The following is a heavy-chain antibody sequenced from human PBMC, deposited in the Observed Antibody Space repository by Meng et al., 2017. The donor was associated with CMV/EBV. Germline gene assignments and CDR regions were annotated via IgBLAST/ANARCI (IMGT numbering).Heavy chain of an antibody. CDR1: RFTFDDYA. D-gene: IGHD4-17*01. CDR3: AKDRGDYDSFYYGMDV. J-gene: IGHJ6*02. Sequence: SLKISCAASRFTFDDYAMHCVRQAPGKGLVWVSGISWNSGSIGYADSVMGRFTISRDNAKNSLYLHMNSLRAEDTALYYCAKDRGDYDSFYYGMDVWGQGTTVTVSS. CDR2: ISWNSGSI. V-gene: IGHV3-9*01.